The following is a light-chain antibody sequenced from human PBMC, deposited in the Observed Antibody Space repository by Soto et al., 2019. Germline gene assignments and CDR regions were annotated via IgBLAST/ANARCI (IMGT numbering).Light chain of an antibody. Sequence: DIQMTQSPSTVSAYVGDSVTITCRASQSITTWLAWYQQRPGKAPKLLIYDASSLESGVPSRFSGSGSGTDFTLTISSLEPEDFAVYYCQQRSNWPPQITFGQGTRLEIK. V-gene: IGKV1-5*01. CDR2: DAS. J-gene: IGKJ5*01. CDR3: QQRSNWPPQIT. CDR1: QSITTW.